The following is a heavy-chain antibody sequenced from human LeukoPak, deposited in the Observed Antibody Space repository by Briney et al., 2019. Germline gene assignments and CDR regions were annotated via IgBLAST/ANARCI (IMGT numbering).Heavy chain of an antibody. CDR1: GFTFSSYG. CDR2: IWYDGSNK. Sequence: GGSLRLSCAASGFTFSSYGMHWVRQAPGKGPEWVAVIWYDGSNKYYAVSVKGRFTISRDNSKNTLYLQMNSLRAEDTAVYYCARDATYSSSWHYYYYYGMDVWGQGTTVTVSS. J-gene: IGHJ6*02. V-gene: IGHV3-33*01. D-gene: IGHD6-13*01. CDR3: ARDATYSSSWHYYYYYGMDV.